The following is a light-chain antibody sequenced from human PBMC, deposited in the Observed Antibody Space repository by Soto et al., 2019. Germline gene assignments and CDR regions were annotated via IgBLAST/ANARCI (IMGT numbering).Light chain of an antibody. J-gene: IGKJ5*01. CDR3: QQGNSLPIT. CDR2: GAS. Sequence: DIQMTQSPASVSASVGDRVTITCRASQDVGKWLAWYQQKPGKAPTLLIHGASSLQSGVPPRYSGSGYGTDFTLTISSLPAEDVATYCCQQGNSLPITFGQGTRLEIK. V-gene: IGKV1-12*01. CDR1: QDVGKW.